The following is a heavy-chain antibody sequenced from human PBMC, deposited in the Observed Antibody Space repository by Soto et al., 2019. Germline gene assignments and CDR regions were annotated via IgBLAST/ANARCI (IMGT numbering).Heavy chain of an antibody. Sequence: SETLSLTCTVSGGSISSSSYYWGWIRQTPGKGLEWIGSIYYSGSTYYNPSLKSRVTISVDTSKNQFSLKLSSVTAADTAVYYCARSTYYYDSSGYYYYYYGMDVWGQGTTVTVSS. V-gene: IGHV4-39*01. J-gene: IGHJ6*02. CDR1: GGSISSSSYY. D-gene: IGHD3-22*01. CDR2: IYYSGST. CDR3: ARSTYYYDSSGYYYYYYGMDV.